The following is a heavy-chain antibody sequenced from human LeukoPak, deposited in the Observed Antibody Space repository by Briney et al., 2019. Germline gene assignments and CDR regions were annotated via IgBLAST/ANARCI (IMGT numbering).Heavy chain of an antibody. CDR2: VRYDGSQK. CDR3: AKGGARLHSYYFDY. V-gene: IGHV3-30*02. Sequence: GGSLRLSCAASGFTFSSYDMYWVRQAPGKGLDWVAFVRYDGSQKYYADSVKGRFTLSRDNSKNTLYLQMNSLRAEDTAVFYCAKGGARLHSYYFDYWGREPWSPSPQ. J-gene: IGHJ4*02. D-gene: IGHD1-26*01. CDR1: GFTFSSYD.